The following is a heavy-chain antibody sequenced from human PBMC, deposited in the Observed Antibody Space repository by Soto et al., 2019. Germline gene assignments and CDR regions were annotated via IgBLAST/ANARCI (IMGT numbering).Heavy chain of an antibody. CDR1: GFTFGDYA. CDR3: TRDQGYSSSPEGWFDP. D-gene: IGHD6-13*01. CDR2: IRRKAYGGTT. Sequence: GGSLRLSCTASGFTFGDYAMSWFRQAPGKGLEWVDFIRRKAYGGTTEYSASVKGRFTISRDDSKSNAYLQMNSLKTEETAVYYCTRDQGYSSSPEGWFDPWGQGTLVTVSS. J-gene: IGHJ5*02. V-gene: IGHV3-49*03.